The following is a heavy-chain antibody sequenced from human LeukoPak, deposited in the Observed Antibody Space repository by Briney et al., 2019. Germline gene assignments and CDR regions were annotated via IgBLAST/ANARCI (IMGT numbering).Heavy chain of an antibody. V-gene: IGHV1-58*01. CDR1: GFTFTSSA. Sequence: GTSVKVSCKASGFTFTSSAVHWVRQARGQRLEWIGWIIVGSGNTNYAQKFQERVTITRDMSTSTAYMELSSLRSEDTAVYYCAAARYDYVWGSYRYDAFDIWGQGTMVTVSS. CDR2: IIVGSGNT. CDR3: AAARYDYVWGSYRYDAFDI. D-gene: IGHD3-16*02. J-gene: IGHJ3*02.